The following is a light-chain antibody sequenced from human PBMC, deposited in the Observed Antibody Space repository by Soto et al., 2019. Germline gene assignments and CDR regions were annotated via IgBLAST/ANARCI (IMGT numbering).Light chain of an antibody. J-gene: IGKJ1*01. CDR2: GAS. CDR3: QQYGSSPRT. V-gene: IGKV3-20*01. CDR1: QSVSSHF. Sequence: IVLTQSPGPLSLSPGSRAPISCRSSQSVSSHFLAWYQQKPGQAPRLLISGASNRATGIPDRVSGRGAGTDCTLTSSRLEPEDFAVYYCQQYGSSPRTFGQGTKVEIK.